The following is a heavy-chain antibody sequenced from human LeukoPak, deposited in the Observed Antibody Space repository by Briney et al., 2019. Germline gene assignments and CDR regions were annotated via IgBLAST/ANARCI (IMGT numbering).Heavy chain of an antibody. J-gene: IGHJ5*02. CDR2: INPNSGGT. CDR1: GYTFTSYY. V-gene: IGHV1-2*02. D-gene: IGHD3-22*01. Sequence: GASVKVSCKASGYTFTSYYIHWVRQAPGQGLEWMGWINPNSGGTNYAQKFQGRVTMTRDTSISTAYMDLSRLRSDDTAIYYCARAHSSTWYDLWGQGTLVTVSS. CDR3: ARAHSSTWYDL.